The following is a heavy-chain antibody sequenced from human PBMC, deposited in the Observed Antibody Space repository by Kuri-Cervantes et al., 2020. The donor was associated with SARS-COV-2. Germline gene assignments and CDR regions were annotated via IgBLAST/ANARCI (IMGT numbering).Heavy chain of an antibody. CDR1: GGSFSGYY. CDR2: IYESGDT. J-gene: IGHJ6*02. Sequence: SETLSLTCAVYGGSFSGYYWSWIRQPPGKGLEWLGSIYESGDTYYSSSLKSRLSLPVDTSKNQFSLKLSSVTAADTAVYYCRGYSTSSYYYYGMDVWGHGTTVTVSS. D-gene: IGHD6-6*01. V-gene: IGHV4-34*01. CDR3: RGYSTSSYYYYGMDV.